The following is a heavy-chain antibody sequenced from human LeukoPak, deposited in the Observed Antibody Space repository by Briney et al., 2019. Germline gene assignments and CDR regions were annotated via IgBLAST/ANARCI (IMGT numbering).Heavy chain of an antibody. V-gene: IGHV4-30-2*01. J-gene: IGHJ4*02. CDR1: RGSISSGGYS. Sequence: SETLSLTCAVSRGSISSGGYSWSWLRQPPGKGLEWVGYIYHSGSTYYNPPLKSRATISVDRSKNQFSLKLSSVTAGDTAVYYCARRLITFGGVIVDYWGQGTLVTVSS. CDR3: ARRLITFGGVIVDY. D-gene: IGHD3-16*02. CDR2: IYHSGST.